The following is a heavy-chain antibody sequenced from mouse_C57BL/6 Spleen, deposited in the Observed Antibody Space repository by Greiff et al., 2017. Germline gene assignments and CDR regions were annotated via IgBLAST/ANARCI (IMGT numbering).Heavy chain of an antibody. CDR1: GYAFSSYW. J-gene: IGHJ4*01. CDR2: IYPGGGDT. Sequence: VQLVESGAELVKPGASVKISCKASGYAFSSYWMNWVKQRPGKGLEWIGQIYPGGGDTNYNGKFKGKATLTADKSSSTAYMQLSSLTSEDSAVYFCATWGYYYGSTYAMDYWGQGTSVTVSS. CDR3: ATWGYYYGSTYAMDY. V-gene: IGHV1-80*01. D-gene: IGHD1-1*01.